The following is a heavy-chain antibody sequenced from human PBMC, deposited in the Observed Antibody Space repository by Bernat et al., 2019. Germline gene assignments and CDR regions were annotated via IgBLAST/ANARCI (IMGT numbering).Heavy chain of an antibody. J-gene: IGHJ6*02. V-gene: IGHV3-30*18. Sequence: QVQLVESGGGVVQPGRSLRLSCAASGFTFSNYGMPWVRQAPGKGLEWVALISDDGGNRYFADSVKGRFAISRDNSKDTLYLQMNSLKAEDTALYYCAKVHDSSGYYYSRGLDVWGQGTTVIVFS. CDR2: ISDDGGNR. CDR1: GFTFSNYG. D-gene: IGHD3-22*01. CDR3: AKVHDSSGYYYSRGLDV.